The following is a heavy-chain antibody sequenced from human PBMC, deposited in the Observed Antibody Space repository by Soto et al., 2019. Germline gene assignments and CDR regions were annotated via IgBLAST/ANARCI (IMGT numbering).Heavy chain of an antibody. V-gene: IGHV4-34*01. J-gene: IGHJ4*02. Sequence: PSETLSLTCAVYGGSFSGYYWSWIRQPPGEGLEWIGEINHSGSTNYNPSLKSRVTISVDTSKNQFSLKLSSVTAADTAVYYCAVTRFLDYWGQGTLVTVSS. CDR2: INHSGST. D-gene: IGHD4-17*01. CDR3: AVTRFLDY. CDR1: GGSFSGYY.